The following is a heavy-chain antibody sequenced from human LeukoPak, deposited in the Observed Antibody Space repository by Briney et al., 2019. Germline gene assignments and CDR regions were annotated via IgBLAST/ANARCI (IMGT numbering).Heavy chain of an antibody. Sequence: QPGRSLRLSCAASGFTFSSYGMHWVRQVPGKGLEWVAVIWYDGSNKYYADSVKGRFTISRDNSKNTLYLQMNSLRAEDTAVYYCARDSGIWDIVATPDDYWGQGTLVTVSS. CDR3: ARDSGIWDIVATPDDY. J-gene: IGHJ4*02. D-gene: IGHD5-12*01. V-gene: IGHV3-33*01. CDR2: IWYDGSNK. CDR1: GFTFSSYG.